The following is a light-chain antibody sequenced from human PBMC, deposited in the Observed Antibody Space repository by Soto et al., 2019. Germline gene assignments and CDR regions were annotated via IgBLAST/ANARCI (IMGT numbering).Light chain of an antibody. J-gene: IGKJ1*01. CDR3: QQYNILPRT. CDR2: DAS. CDR1: QTVSSNF. V-gene: IGKV3-20*01. Sequence: IVVTQSAVPLSLSPWARGTLSCRASQTVSSNFLAWYQQKPGQAPRLLIFDASTRATGIPDRFTGSGSGTDFTLTISRLEPEDFAGYYCQQYNILPRTFGQGTKVDIK.